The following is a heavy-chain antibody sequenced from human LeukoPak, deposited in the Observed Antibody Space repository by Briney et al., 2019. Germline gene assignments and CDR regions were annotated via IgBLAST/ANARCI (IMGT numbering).Heavy chain of an antibody. V-gene: IGHV1-18*01. J-gene: IGHJ4*02. CDR1: GYTFTSYG. CDR2: ISAYNGNT. CDR3: ARGPYNWNTGEFDY. D-gene: IGHD1/OR15-1a*01. Sequence: ASVKVSCEASGYTFTSYGISWVRQAPGQGLEWMGWISAYNGNTNYAQKLQGRVTMTTDTSTSTAYMELRSLRSDDTAVYYCARGPYNWNTGEFDYWGQGTLVTVSS.